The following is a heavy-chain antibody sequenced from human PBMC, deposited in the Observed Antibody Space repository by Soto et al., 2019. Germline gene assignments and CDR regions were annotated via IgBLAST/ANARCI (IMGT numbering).Heavy chain of an antibody. CDR1: GFTFSSYW. CDR3: ASSPVTSQHYSGMTV. D-gene: IGHD4-17*01. CDR2: INSDGSNT. V-gene: IGHV3-74*01. J-gene: IGHJ6*04. Sequence: EVQLVESGGGLVQPGGSLRLSCEASGFTFSSYWMHWVRQAPGKGLVWVSRINSDGSNTRYADSVKGRFTIFRDNAKNTLDVEVNCRRAENAALSYCASSPVTSQHYSGMTVWGVGTTVTASP.